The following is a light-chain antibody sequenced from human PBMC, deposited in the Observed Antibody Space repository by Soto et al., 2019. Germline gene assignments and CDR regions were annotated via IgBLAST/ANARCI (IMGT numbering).Light chain of an antibody. Sequence: QSVLTQPASVSGSPGQSITISCTGTSSDVGGYNYVSWYQQHPGKAPKLMIYDVSNRPSGVSNRFSGSKSGNTASLTFSGLQAEDEADYYCSSYTSSSTLVVFGGGTKVTVL. CDR1: SSDVGGYNY. J-gene: IGLJ2*01. CDR3: SSYTSSSTLVV. CDR2: DVS. V-gene: IGLV2-14*01.